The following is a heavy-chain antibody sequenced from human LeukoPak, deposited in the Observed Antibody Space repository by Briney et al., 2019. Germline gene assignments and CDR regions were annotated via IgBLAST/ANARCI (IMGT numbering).Heavy chain of an antibody. CDR1: GYTFTSYY. V-gene: IGHV1-69*02. CDR3: ARWAYGDYVDLIFDY. D-gene: IGHD4-17*01. CDR2: IIPILGIA. J-gene: IGHJ4*02. Sequence: ASVKVSCKASGYTFTSYYMRWVRQAPGQGLEWMGRIIPILGIANYAQKFQGRVTITADKSTSTAYMELSSLRSEDTAVYYCARWAYGDYVDLIFDYWGQGTLVTVSS.